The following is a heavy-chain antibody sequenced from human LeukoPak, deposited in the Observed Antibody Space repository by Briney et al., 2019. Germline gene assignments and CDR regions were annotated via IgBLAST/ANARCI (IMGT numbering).Heavy chain of an antibody. CDR2: IKHDGSEK. CDR3: ATDRGWRTSGYYLYYFEY. Sequence: GGSLRHSCAASGFIFTDYFMSWVPQAPGKGLEWVASIKHDGSEKYYVDSVRGRFTISRDNTMNSLYLQMSSLRAEDTAVYYCATDRGWRTSGYYLYYFEYWGQGTLVTYSS. V-gene: IGHV3-7*01. D-gene: IGHD3-3*01. CDR1: GFIFTDYF. J-gene: IGHJ4*02.